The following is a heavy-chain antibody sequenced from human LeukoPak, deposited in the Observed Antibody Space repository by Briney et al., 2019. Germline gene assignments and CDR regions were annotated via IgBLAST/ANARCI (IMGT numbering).Heavy chain of an antibody. J-gene: IGHJ4*02. Sequence: PGGSLRLSCAASGFTFSSYAMHWVRQAPGKGLEWVAVISYDGSNKYYADSVKGRFTISRDNSKNTLYLQMNSLRAEDTAVYYCATFGVVTLFDYWGQGTLVTVSS. CDR2: ISYDGSNK. CDR1: GFTFSSYA. CDR3: ATFGVVTLFDY. D-gene: IGHD3-3*01. V-gene: IGHV3-30-3*01.